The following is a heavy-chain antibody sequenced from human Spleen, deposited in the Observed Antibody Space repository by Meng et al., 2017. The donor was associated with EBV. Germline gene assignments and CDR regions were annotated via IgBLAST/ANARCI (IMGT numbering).Heavy chain of an antibody. V-gene: IGHV7-4-1*02. CDR2: IDTHTGKP. CDR3: ARVRGSSWYFFDS. CDR1: GYTFSNYG. Sequence: QVPLLQSGSEVDNPGAYVMVYCKTSGYTFSNYGISWVRQSPGQGIEWMGWIDTHTGKPTYARGFTGRFVFSSDTSVSTAYMEVSSLKAEDTAIYYCARVRGSSWYFFDSWGQGTLVTVSS. J-gene: IGHJ4*02. D-gene: IGHD6-13*01.